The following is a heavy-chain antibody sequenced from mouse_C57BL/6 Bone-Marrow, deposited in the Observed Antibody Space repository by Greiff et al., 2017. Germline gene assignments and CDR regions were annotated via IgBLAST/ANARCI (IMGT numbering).Heavy chain of an antibody. J-gene: IGHJ4*01. V-gene: IGHV5S21*01. Sequence: EVMLVESGEGLVKPGGSLKLSCAASGFTFSSYAMSWVRQTPEKRLEWVAYISSGGDYIYYADTVKGLFTISRDNARNTLYLQMSSLKSEDTAMYYCARGGTAQATFAMDYWGQGTSVTVSS. D-gene: IGHD3-2*02. CDR3: ARGGTAQATFAMDY. CDR1: GFTFSSYA. CDR2: ISSGGDYI.